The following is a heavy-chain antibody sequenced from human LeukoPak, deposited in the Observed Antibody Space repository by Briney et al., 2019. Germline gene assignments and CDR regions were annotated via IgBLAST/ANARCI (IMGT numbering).Heavy chain of an antibody. J-gene: IGHJ4*02. CDR2: ISSSSSYI. Sequence: GGSLRLSCAASGFTFSSYSMNWVRQAPGQGLEGVSSISSSSSYIYYADSVKGRFTISRDNAKNSLYLQMNSLRAEDTAVYYCAKFIAAPFYFDYWGQGTLVTVSS. CDR3: AKFIAAPFYFDY. V-gene: IGHV3-21*01. CDR1: GFTFSSYS. D-gene: IGHD6-13*01.